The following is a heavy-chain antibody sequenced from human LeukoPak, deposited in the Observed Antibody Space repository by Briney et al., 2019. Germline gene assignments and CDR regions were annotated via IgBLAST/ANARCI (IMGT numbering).Heavy chain of an antibody. V-gene: IGHV1-3*01. J-gene: IGHJ6*04. D-gene: IGHD3-10*01. CDR3: ARARTMVRGVIITGYYYGMDV. Sequence: ASVKVSCKASGYTFTSYAMRWVRQAPGQRLEWMGWINAGNGNTKYSQKFQGRVTITRDTSATTAYMKLSRLRSEDKAVYYCARARTMVRGVIITGYYYGMDVWGKGTTVTVSS. CDR1: GYTFTSYA. CDR2: INAGNGNT.